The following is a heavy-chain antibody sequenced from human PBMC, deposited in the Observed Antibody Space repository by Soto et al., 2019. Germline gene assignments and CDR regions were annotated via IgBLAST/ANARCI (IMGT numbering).Heavy chain of an antibody. CDR2: IYYSGST. Sequence: PSETLSLTCTVSGGSISSSSYYWGWIRQPPGKGLEWIGSIYYSGSTYYNPSLKSRVTISVDTSKNQFSLKLSSVTAADTAVYYCARLSRGGLSDYWGQGTLVTVSS. CDR3: ARLSRGGLSDY. CDR1: GGSISSSSYY. V-gene: IGHV4-39*01. J-gene: IGHJ4*02. D-gene: IGHD3-10*01.